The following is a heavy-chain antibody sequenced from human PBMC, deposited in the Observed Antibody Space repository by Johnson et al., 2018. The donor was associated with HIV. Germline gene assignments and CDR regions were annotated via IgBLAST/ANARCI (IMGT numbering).Heavy chain of an antibody. J-gene: IGHJ3*02. D-gene: IGHD2-15*01. CDR1: GFTVSSNY. Sequence: VQLVESGGGVVQPGRSLRLSCAASGFTVSSNYMSWVRQAPGKGLEWVSVIYSGGSTYYADSVKGRFTISRDNSKNTLYLQMTSLRAEDTAVYYCASLSGRYCSGGSCPLGAFDIWGQGTMVTVSS. CDR2: IYSGGST. V-gene: IGHV3-66*02. CDR3: ASLSGRYCSGGSCPLGAFDI.